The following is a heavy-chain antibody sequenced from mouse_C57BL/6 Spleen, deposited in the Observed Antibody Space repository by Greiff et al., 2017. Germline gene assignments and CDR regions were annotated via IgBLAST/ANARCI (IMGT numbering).Heavy chain of an antibody. Sequence: EVQGVESGGDLVKPGGSLKLSCAASGFTFSSYGMSWVRQTPDKRLEWVATISSGGSYTDYPDSVKGRFTISRDNAKNTLYLQMSSLKSEDTAMYYCASPDYYGSSFFDDWGQGTTLTVSS. CDR2: ISSGGSYT. J-gene: IGHJ2*01. CDR3: ASPDYYGSSFFDD. D-gene: IGHD1-1*01. CDR1: GFTFSSYG. V-gene: IGHV5-6*01.